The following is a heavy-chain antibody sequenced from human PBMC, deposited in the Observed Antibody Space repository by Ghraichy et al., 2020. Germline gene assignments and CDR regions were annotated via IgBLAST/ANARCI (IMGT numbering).Heavy chain of an antibody. Sequence: PSLTCTVSGGSISSYYWSWIRQPAGKGLEWIGRIYTSGSTNYNPSLKSRVTMSVDTSKNQFSLKLSSVTAADTAVYYCARELMNSGYDLGTFNYWGQGTLVTVSS. CDR1: GGSISSYY. J-gene: IGHJ4*02. CDR2: IYTSGST. CDR3: ARELMNSGYDLGTFNY. D-gene: IGHD5-12*01. V-gene: IGHV4-4*07.